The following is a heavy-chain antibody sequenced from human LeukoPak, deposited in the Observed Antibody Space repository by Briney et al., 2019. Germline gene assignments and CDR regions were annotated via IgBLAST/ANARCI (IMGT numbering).Heavy chain of an antibody. Sequence: CAVSGGSISSGGYSWSWLRQPPGRGLEWLGYIYYSGSTYYNPSVKSRVTIKVNTYKNQFSLKQRAVTAAAQALYLXTXXAXYXXRNXYYFTDYWGQGTLVTVSS. J-gene: IGHJ4*02. CDR2: IYYSGST. CDR3: TXXAXYXXRNXYYFTDY. D-gene: IGHD3-22*01. CDR1: GGSISSGGYS. V-gene: IGHV4-30-4*07.